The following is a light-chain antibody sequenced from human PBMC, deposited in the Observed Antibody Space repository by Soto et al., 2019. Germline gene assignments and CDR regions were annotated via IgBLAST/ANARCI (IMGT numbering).Light chain of an antibody. J-gene: IGKJ5*01. V-gene: IGKV3-20*01. Sequence: EIVLTQSPATLSLSPGERATLSCRASPSVTNFLAWYQQKPGQAPRLLIYGAFNRATGIPARFSGSGSGTDFTLTISRLEPEDFAVYYCQQYGSSPPYTFGQGTRLEIK. CDR1: PSVTNF. CDR2: GAF. CDR3: QQYGSSPPYT.